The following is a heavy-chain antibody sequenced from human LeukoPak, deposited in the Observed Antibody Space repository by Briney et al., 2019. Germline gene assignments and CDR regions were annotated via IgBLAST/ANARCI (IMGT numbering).Heavy chain of an antibody. CDR2: INSDGRTT. D-gene: IGHD2-2*01. J-gene: IGHJ1*01. Sequence: PGGSLRLSCAASGFTFSNNWMHWVRQAPGKGLVWVSRINSDGRTTTYADSVKGRFTISRDNAKNTLYLQMNSLRAEDTAVYYCARMCTSCYAEYFQHWGQGTLVTVSS. CDR1: GFTFSNNW. V-gene: IGHV3-74*01. CDR3: ARMCTSCYAEYFQH.